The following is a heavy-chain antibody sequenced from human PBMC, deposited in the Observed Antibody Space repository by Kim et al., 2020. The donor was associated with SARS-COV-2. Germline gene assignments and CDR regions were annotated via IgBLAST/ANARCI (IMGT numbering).Heavy chain of an antibody. D-gene: IGHD2-21*02. Sequence: PSLKSRVTIAVDTSKNQFSLKLGAVTAADTAVYYCARVGSTAITNDWFDPWGQGTLVTVSS. V-gene: IGHV4-31*02. J-gene: IGHJ5*02. CDR3: ARVGSTAITNDWFDP.